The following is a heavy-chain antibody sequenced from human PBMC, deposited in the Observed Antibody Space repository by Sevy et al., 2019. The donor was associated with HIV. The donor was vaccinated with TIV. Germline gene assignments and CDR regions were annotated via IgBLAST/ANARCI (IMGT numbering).Heavy chain of an antibody. Sequence: SETLSLTCTVSGGSISSYYWSWIRRPAGKGLEWIGLLYPSGITNYNPSLKSRVTMSVDTSKNQFSLNLSSVTAADTAVYYCARGWCRSASCYYDYWGQGTLVTVSS. D-gene: IGHD2-2*01. J-gene: IGHJ4*02. V-gene: IGHV4-4*07. CDR1: GGSISSYY. CDR3: ARGWCRSASCYYDY. CDR2: LYPSGIT.